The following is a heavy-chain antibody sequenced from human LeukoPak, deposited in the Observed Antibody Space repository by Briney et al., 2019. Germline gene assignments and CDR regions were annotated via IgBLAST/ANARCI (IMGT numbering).Heavy chain of an antibody. CDR1: GGTFSSYA. D-gene: IGHD5-12*01. Sequence: EASVKVSCTASGGTFSSYAISWVRQAPGQGLEWMGGIIPIFGTANYAQKFQGRVTITRDTSASTTYMELSSLRSEDTAVYYCARGEALRSGYDYFDYWGQGTLVTVSS. V-gene: IGHV1-69*05. J-gene: IGHJ4*02. CDR2: IIPIFGTA. CDR3: ARGEALRSGYDYFDY.